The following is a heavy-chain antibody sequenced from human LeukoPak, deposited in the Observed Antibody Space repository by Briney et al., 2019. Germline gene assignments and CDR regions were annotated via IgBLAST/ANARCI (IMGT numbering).Heavy chain of an antibody. J-gene: IGHJ4*02. CDR3: AKVGGPTITHFDF. V-gene: IGHV3-23*01. CDR1: GFSFSTYA. Sequence: PGGSLRLSCAASGFSFSTYALSWVRQASGKRREWVSVITTVGTTSYADSVKGRFTVSRDNSKNTLYLQMNSLRAEDTAVYYCAKVGGPTITHFDFWGQGTLVTVSS. D-gene: IGHD4-11*01. CDR2: ITTVGTT.